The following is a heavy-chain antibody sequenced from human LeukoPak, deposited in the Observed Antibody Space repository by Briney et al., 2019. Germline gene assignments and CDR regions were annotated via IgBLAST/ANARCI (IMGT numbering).Heavy chain of an antibody. D-gene: IGHD2-15*01. CDR2: ISSDGTTT. CDR3: ASRWSFDY. CDR1: GFSISGDW. J-gene: IGHJ4*02. Sequence: PGGSLRLSCAVSGFSISGDWMHWVRQAPGKGLVWASRISSDGTTTNYADSVKGRFTISRDNAKNTLYLQMNSLRAEDTAVYYCASRWSFDYWGQGTLVTVSS. V-gene: IGHV3-74*01.